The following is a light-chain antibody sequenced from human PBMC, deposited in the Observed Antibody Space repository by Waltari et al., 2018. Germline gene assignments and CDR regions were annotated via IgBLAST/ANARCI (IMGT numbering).Light chain of an antibody. Sequence: QSVLTQPPSVSGAPEQGVTISCTGGGSNIGAGYDVHWYQQFPRTAPKLRIFTNTHRPSGAPDRCSGSRSGASASRAITGLQAEDEGYYYCQSFDTNLSVIFGGGTKLTVL. CDR1: GSNIGAGYD. J-gene: IGLJ2*01. CDR3: QSFDTNLSVI. CDR2: TNT. V-gene: IGLV1-40*01.